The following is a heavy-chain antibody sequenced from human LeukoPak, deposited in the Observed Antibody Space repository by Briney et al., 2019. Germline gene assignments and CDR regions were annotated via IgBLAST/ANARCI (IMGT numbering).Heavy chain of an antibody. CDR3: AKSPGYSHGYLYYLVY. J-gene: IGHJ4*02. V-gene: IGHV3-23*01. CDR1: GFTFSSDA. Sequence: GESLRLSCAASGFTFSSDAMSWVRQAPGQGLEWVSAISGSGGATYSADLVKGRFTISRDNSKNTLYLQMNSLRAEDTAVYYCAKSPGYSHGYLYYLVYWGQGTLVTVSS. D-gene: IGHD5-18*01. CDR2: ISGSGGAT.